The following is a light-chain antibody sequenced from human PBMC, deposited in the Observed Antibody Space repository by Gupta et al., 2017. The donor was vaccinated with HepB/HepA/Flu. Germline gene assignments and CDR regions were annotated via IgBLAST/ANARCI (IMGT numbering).Light chain of an antibody. Sequence: DIQLTQSPSFLSASVGDRVTITCRASQDISNYLVWYQQKPGKVPKLLIYAASTLQSGVPSRFSGSGSGTEFTLTISSLQPEDFATYYCRQGNRYPRTFGQGTKMEIK. CDR1: QDISNY. CDR3: RQGNRYPRT. CDR2: AAS. J-gene: IGKJ2*01. V-gene: IGKV1-9*01.